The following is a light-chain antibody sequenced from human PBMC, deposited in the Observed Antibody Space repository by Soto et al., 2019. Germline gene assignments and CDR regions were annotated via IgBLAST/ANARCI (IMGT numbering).Light chain of an antibody. CDR3: QVWDSSSDHV. CDR1: NIGSKS. Sequence: SYELTQSPSVSVAPGQTARITCGGNNIGSKSVHWYQQNPGQAPLLVVYDDSDRPSGIPARFSGSNSGNTATLTISRVEAGDEADYYCQVWDSSSDHVFGTGTKVTVL. CDR2: DDS. V-gene: IGLV3-21*02. J-gene: IGLJ1*01.